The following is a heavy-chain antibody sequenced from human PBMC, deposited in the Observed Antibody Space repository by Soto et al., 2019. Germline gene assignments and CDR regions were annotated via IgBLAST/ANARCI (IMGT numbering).Heavy chain of an antibody. CDR3: AGQRANGYGDPNDALDI. Sequence: EVQLVESGGGLIQPGGSLRLSCAASGFTVSANYMNWVRQAPGKGLQWVSLLYAGGATFYADSVKGRFTISRDSSKNTLYLQMDSLRAEDTAVYYFAGQRANGYGDPNDALDIWGQGTVVSVSS. J-gene: IGHJ3*02. D-gene: IGHD4-17*01. CDR2: LYAGGAT. CDR1: GFTVSANY. V-gene: IGHV3-53*01.